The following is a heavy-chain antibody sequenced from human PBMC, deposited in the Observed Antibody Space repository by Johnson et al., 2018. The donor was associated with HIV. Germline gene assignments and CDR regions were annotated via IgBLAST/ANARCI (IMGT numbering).Heavy chain of an antibody. CDR2: ISSSGSSR. CDR1: GLTFSDYY. CDR3: ARDYRGAVEI. V-gene: IGHV3-11*01. D-gene: IGHD4-11*01. J-gene: IGHJ3*02. Sequence: QVQLVESGGGLVQPGGSLIVSCEASGLTFSDYYMSWIRQAPGKGLEWVSYISSSGSSRYYADSVKGRFTITRDNVKNSLYMQMNSLRVEDTAVYFCARDYRGAVEIWGQGTMVTVSS.